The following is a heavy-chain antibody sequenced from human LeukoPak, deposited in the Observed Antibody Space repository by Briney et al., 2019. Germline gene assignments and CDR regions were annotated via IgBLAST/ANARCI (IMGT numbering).Heavy chain of an antibody. J-gene: IGHJ5*02. V-gene: IGHV3-23*01. D-gene: IGHD6-13*01. CDR1: GFTFSSYA. CDR2: ISGSGGST. Sequence: PGGSLRLSCAASGFTFSSYAMSWVRQAPGKGLEWVSAISGSGGSTYYADSVKGRFTISRDNAKNSLYLQMNSLRAEDTALYYCAKAPGIAAAGDFPNWFDPWGQGTLVTVSS. CDR3: AKAPGIAAAGDFPNWFDP.